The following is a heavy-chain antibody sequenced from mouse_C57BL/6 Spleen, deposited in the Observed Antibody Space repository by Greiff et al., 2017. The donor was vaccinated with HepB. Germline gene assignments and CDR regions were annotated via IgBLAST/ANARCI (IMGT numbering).Heavy chain of an antibody. D-gene: IGHD2-5*01. CDR2: IYPRSGNT. CDR3: AREASNDAMDY. V-gene: IGHV1-81*01. CDR1: GYTFTSYG. J-gene: IGHJ4*01. Sequence: VQLVESGAELARPGASVKLSCKASGYTFTSYGISWVKQRTGQGLEWIGEIYPRSGNTYYNEKFKGKATLTADKSSSTAYMELRSLTSEDSAVYFCAREASNDAMDYWGQGTSVTVSS.